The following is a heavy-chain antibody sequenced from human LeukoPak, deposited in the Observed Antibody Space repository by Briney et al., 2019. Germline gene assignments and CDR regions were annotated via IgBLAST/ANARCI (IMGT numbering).Heavy chain of an antibody. Sequence: GGSLRLSCAASGFTFDDYAMHWVRHAPGKGLEWVSGISWNSGSIGYADSVKGRFTISRDNAKNSLYLQMNSLRAEDTALYYCAKDPNEVGTHPPDYWGQGTLVTVSS. CDR3: AKDPNEVGTHPPDY. D-gene: IGHD4-23*01. CDR2: ISWNSGSI. CDR1: GFTFDDYA. V-gene: IGHV3-9*01. J-gene: IGHJ4*02.